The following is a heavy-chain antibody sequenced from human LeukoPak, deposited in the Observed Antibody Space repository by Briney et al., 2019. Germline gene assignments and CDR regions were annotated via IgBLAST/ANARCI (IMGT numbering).Heavy chain of an antibody. CDR3: ARVPLYYGSGSYPFDY. J-gene: IGHJ4*02. CDR1: GGSISPYY. Sequence: SETLSLTCTVSGGSISPYYWSWIRQPPGKGLEWIGYIYYSGSTNYNPSLKSRVTISVDTSKNQFSLKLSSVTAADTAVYYCARVPLYYGSGSYPFDYWGQGTLVTVSS. CDR2: IYYSGST. V-gene: IGHV4-59*12. D-gene: IGHD3-10*01.